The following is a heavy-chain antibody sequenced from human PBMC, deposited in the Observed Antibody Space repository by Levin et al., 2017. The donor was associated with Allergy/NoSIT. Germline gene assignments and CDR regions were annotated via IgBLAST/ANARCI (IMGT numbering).Heavy chain of an antibody. V-gene: IGHV1-69*04. D-gene: IGHD3-10*01. CDR1: GGTFSSYT. CDR3: ARDSNYYGSGRNYGMDV. J-gene: IGHJ6*02. CDR2: IIPILGIA. Sequence: SVKVSCKASGGTFSSYTISWVRQAPGQGLEWMGRIIPILGIANYAQKFQGRVTITADKSTSTAYMELSSLRSEDTAVYYCARDSNYYGSGRNYGMDVWGQGTTVTVSS.